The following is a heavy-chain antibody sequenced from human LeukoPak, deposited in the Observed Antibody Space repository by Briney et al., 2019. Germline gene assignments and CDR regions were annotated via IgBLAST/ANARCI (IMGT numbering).Heavy chain of an antibody. V-gene: IGHV4-4*07. Sequence: SETLCLTCTVSGGFISSYYWTWIRQSAGKGLEWIGRINTSGSTSYNPSLRSRVTMSVNTSKQSFSLNMTSVTAADTDVYSCAREGGGQKWLDPWGQGTLVTVSS. CDR1: GGFISSYY. CDR2: INTSGST. CDR3: AREGGGQKWLDP. D-gene: IGHD6-25*01. J-gene: IGHJ5*02.